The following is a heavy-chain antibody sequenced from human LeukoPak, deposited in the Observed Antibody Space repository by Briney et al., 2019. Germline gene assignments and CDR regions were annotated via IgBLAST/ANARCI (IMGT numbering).Heavy chain of an antibody. CDR2: ISGDGTTT. CDR1: AMSVEECT. J-gene: IGHJ5*02. Sequence: PARYLRLSCPTCAMSVEECTMVEVGGAPVKNIERVSLISGDGTTTYYADSVKSRFTISRDNTENSLYLEMNSLRSEDTAFYYCAKDAPLFPRIIIAGGWFDPWGQGTLVTVSS. D-gene: IGHD3-10*01. V-gene: IGHV3-43*02. CDR3: AKDAPLFPRIIIAGGWFDP.